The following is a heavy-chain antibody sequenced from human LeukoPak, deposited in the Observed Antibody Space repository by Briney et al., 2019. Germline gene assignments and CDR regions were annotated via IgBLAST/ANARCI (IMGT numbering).Heavy chain of an antibody. CDR3: ARMVVTATAGYFHY. D-gene: IGHD2-21*02. V-gene: IGHV5-51*01. CDR2: IYPGDSDT. J-gene: IGHJ4*02. Sequence: GESLKISCKGSGYSFTSYWIGWVRQMPGRGLEGRGIIYPGDSDTRYSPSFQGRVTISADKSISTAYLQWSSLTASDTAMYYCARMVVTATAGYFHYWGQGTLVTVSS. CDR1: GYSFTSYW.